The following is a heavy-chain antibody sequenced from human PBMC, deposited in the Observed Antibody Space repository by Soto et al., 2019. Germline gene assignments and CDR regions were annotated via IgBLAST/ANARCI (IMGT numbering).Heavy chain of an antibody. CDR3: ASEPHYYYDSSGYSRRNGFER. J-gene: IGHJ5*02. Sequence: SETLSLTCAVCGGSFSGYYWSWIRQPPGKGLEWIGEINHSVSTNYNPSLKSRVAISVDTSKNQFSLKLSSVTAADTAVYYCASEPHYYYDSSGYSRRNGFERLGKETRVTVSS. V-gene: IGHV4-34*01. CDR2: INHSVST. D-gene: IGHD3-22*01. CDR1: GGSFSGYY.